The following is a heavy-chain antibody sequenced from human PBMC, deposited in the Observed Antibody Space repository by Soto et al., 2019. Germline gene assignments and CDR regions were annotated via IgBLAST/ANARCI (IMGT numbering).Heavy chain of an antibody. V-gene: IGHV3-9*01. D-gene: IGHD2-21*01. CDR1: GFSFDDYG. CDR3: GKDNDLHRGGPFDY. CDR2: ISWNSGDI. J-gene: IGHJ4*02. Sequence: EVQLVESGGGSVQPGRSLRLSCAASGFSFDDYGMHWVRQGPGKGLEWVSGISWNSGDIYYADSVKGRFTISRDNAKRSLYLQMNSLRTEDTALYYFGKDNDLHRGGPFDYWGQGILVTVSS.